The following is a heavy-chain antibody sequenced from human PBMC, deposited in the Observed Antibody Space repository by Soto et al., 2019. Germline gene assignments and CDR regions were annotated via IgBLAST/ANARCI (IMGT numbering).Heavy chain of an antibody. V-gene: IGHV3-74*01. CDR1: GFTFSTYW. J-gene: IGHJ4*02. CDR2: INSDGSST. CDR3: GAAMITYPDY. Sequence: GGSLRLSCAASGFTFSTYWMHWVRQAPGKGLVWVSRINSDGSSTSYADSVKGRFTISRDNAKNTLYLQMNSLRAEDTAVYYCGAAMITYPDYWGQGTLVTVSS. D-gene: IGHD3-16*01.